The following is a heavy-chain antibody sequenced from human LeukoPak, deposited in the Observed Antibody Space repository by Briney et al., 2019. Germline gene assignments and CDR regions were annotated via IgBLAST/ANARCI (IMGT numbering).Heavy chain of an antibody. V-gene: IGHV3-21*01. Sequence: PSETLSLTCAVSGGSISSSNWWSWVRQPPGKGLEWVSSISSSSSYIYYADSVKGRFTISRDNAKNSLYLQMNSLRAEDTAVYYCARGFGSYYLSYYWGQGTLVTVSS. D-gene: IGHD1-26*01. CDR3: ARGFGSYYLSYY. CDR1: GGSISSSN. J-gene: IGHJ4*02. CDR2: ISSSSSYI.